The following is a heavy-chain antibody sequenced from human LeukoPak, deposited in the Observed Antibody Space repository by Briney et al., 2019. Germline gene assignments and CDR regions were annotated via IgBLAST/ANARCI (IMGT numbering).Heavy chain of an antibody. D-gene: IGHD5-18*01. CDR1: GGSISSHY. V-gene: IGHV4-59*11. Sequence: PSETLSLTCTVSGGSISSHYWSWVRQPPGKGLEWIGYVLDNVRTKDNPSLNSRFTLSADTSKNQFSLRLTSVTAADTAVYYCAAIKRGNIFGFFDFWGQGILVTVSS. CDR2: VLDNVRT. J-gene: IGHJ4*02. CDR3: AAIKRGNIFGFFDF.